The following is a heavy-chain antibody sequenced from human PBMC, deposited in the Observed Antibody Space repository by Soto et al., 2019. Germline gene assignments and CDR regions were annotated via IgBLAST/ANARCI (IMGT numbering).Heavy chain of an antibody. J-gene: IGHJ3*02. CDR1: GYTFTSYG. V-gene: IGHV1-18*01. CDR3: ARVSQDYYGSGSYPHDAFDI. D-gene: IGHD3-10*01. Sequence: QVQLVQSGAEVKKPGASVKVSCKASGYTFTSYGISWVRQAPGQGLEWMGWISAYNGNTNYAQKLQGRVTMTTDTSTSTAYMELRSLRSDATAVYYCARVSQDYYGSGSYPHDAFDIWGQGTMVTVSS. CDR2: ISAYNGNT.